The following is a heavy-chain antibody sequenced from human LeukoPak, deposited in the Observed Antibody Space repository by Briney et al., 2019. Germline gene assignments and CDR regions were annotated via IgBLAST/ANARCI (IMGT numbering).Heavy chain of an antibody. CDR1: GGSISSGGYY. J-gene: IGHJ4*02. CDR2: IYYSGST. V-gene: IGHV4-31*03. D-gene: IGHD5-12*01. CDR3: ARVSPVATTHLNFDY. Sequence: SETLSLTCTVSGGSISSGGYYWSWIRQQPGKGLEWIGYIYYSGSTYYNPSLKSRVTISVDTSKNQFTLKLSSVTAADTAVYYCARVSPVATTHLNFDYWGQGTLVTVSS.